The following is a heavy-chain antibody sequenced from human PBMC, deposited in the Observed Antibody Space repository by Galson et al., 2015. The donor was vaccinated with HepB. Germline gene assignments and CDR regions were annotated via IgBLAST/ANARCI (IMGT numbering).Heavy chain of an antibody. CDR1: GFTFSLYV. D-gene: IGHD5-18*01. J-gene: IGHJ5*02. CDR3: AKNGPDTLHWFDA. CDR2: IGGGGSTT. Sequence: SLRLSCAASGFTFSLYVMTWVRQAPGKGLECVSAIGGGGSTTYYADSLKGRFTISRDNSKDTLYLQMDRLRAEDTAIYYCAKNGPDTLHWFDAWGQGTLVTASS. V-gene: IGHV3-23*01.